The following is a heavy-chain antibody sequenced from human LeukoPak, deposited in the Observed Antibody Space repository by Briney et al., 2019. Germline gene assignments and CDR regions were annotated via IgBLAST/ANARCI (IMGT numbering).Heavy chain of an antibody. CDR1: GFTFSSYA. D-gene: IGHD2-15*01. V-gene: IGHV3-23*01. J-gene: IGHJ4*02. Sequence: GGSLRLSCAASGFTFSSYAMSWVRQAPGKGLEWVSAISGSGGSTYYADSVKGRFTISRDNSKNTLYLQMNSLRAEDTAVYYCAKTPGCSGGSCPPFYFDYWGQRTLVTVSS. CDR3: AKTPGCSGGSCPPFYFDY. CDR2: ISGSGGST.